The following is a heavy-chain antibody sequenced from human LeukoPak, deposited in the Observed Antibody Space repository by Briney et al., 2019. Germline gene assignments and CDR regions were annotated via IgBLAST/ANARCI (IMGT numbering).Heavy chain of an antibody. Sequence: PGGSLRLSCEASGFTFRENWMSWVRQAPGKGLEWVANIKQGGSAKYYVDSVKGRFTISRDNAKNSLYLHMNSLRADDTAVYYCAQECVDSTGYYYVPNWFDPWGQGTLVTVSS. D-gene: IGHD3-22*01. J-gene: IGHJ5*02. CDR3: AQECVDSTGYYYVPNWFDP. CDR2: IKQGGSAK. CDR1: GFTFRENW. V-gene: IGHV3-7*01.